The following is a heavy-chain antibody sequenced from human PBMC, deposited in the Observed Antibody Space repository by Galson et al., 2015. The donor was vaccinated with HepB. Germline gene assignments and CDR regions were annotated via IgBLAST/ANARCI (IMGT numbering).Heavy chain of an antibody. D-gene: IGHD1-26*01. CDR3: ARDLLRTSGSYGDGAFDI. CDR2: ISAYNGNT. V-gene: IGHV1-18*01. Sequence: SVKVSCKASGYTFTSYGISWVRQAPGQGLEWMGWISAYNGNTNYAQKLQGRVTMTTDTSTSTAYMELRSLRSDDTAVYYCARDLLRTSGSYGDGAFDIWGQGTMVTVSS. J-gene: IGHJ3*02. CDR1: GYTFTSYG.